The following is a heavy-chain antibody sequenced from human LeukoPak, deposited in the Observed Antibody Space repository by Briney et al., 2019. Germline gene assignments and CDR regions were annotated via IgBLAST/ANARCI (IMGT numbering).Heavy chain of an antibody. CDR3: ARVRVGAYDFEY. V-gene: IGHV3-7*01. CDR2: IKQDGSEK. Sequence: GGSLRLSCAASRFTFSSYWMSWVRQAPGKGLEWVAKIKQDGSEKYYVDSVKGRFTISRDNAKSSLYLQMNSLRAEDTAVYYCARVRVGAYDFEYWGQGALVTVSS. CDR1: RFTFSSYW. D-gene: IGHD3-10*01. J-gene: IGHJ4*02.